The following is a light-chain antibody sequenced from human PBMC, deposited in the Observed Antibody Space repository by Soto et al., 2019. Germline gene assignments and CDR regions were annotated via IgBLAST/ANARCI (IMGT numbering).Light chain of an antibody. J-gene: IGLJ3*02. CDR1: NIGTKS. V-gene: IGLV3-21*02. Sequence: SYELTQPPSVSVAPGQTATITGGGNNIGTKSVHWYKQKPGQAPVLVVFHDRDRPSGIPDRFSGSHSGNTATLNISRVEAGDEADYYCQVWDDNSDHTGVFGVGTKLTVL. CDR2: HDR. CDR3: QVWDDNSDHTGV.